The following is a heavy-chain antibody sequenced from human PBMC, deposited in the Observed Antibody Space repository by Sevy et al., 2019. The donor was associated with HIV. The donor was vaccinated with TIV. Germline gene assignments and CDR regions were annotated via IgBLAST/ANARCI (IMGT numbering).Heavy chain of an antibody. CDR3: ARRQVHAVAGTGNWFDP. V-gene: IGHV4-39*01. CDR1: GGSISSSSYY. D-gene: IGHD6-19*01. Sequence: SETLSLTCTVSGGSISSSSYYWGWIRQPPGKGLEWIGSIYYSVSTYYNPSLKSRVTISVDTSKNQFSLKLSSVTAADTAVYYCARRQVHAVAGTGNWFDPWGQGTLVTVSS. CDR2: IYYSVST. J-gene: IGHJ5*02.